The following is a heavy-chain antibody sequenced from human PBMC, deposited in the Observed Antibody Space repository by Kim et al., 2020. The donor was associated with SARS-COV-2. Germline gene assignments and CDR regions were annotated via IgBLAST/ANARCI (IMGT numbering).Heavy chain of an antibody. CDR3: ARLRATGHFDY. CDR2: DT. D-gene: IGHD1-26*01. V-gene: IGHV5-51*01. J-gene: IGHJ4*03. Sequence: DTRDSPSCEGHVTVSADKSINTAYLQWSSLRASDTAIYYCARLRATGHFDYWGQGTLVTVSS.